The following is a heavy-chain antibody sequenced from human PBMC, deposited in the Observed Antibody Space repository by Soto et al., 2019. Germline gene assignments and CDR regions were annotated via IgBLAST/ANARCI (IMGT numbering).Heavy chain of an antibody. CDR1: GGTFSSYT. CDR2: IIPILPIA. CDR3: ARDPSTKLVGSKAFDI. J-gene: IGHJ3*02. D-gene: IGHD3-22*01. V-gene: IGHV1-69*08. Sequence: QVQLVQSGAEVKKPGSSVKVSCKASGGTFSSYTINWVRQAPGQGLEWMGRIIPILPIANYAQKFQGRVTSTADKSTGTAYRELSSLTSEDTAVYYCARDPSTKLVGSKAFDIWGQGTMVTVSS.